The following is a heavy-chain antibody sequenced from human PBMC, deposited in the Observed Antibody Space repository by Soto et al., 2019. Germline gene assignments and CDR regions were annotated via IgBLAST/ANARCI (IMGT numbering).Heavy chain of an antibody. J-gene: IGHJ6*02. V-gene: IGHV4-38-2*01. D-gene: IGHD4-17*01. Sequence: KASETLSLTCAVSGYSISSGYYWGWIRQPPGKGLEWIGSIYHSGSTYYNPSLKSRVTISVDTSKNQFSLKLSSVTAADTAVYYCAGPRTTVTTDHYYYYGMDVWGQGTTVTVSS. CDR3: AGPRTTVTTDHYYYYGMDV. CDR2: IYHSGST. CDR1: GYSISSGYY.